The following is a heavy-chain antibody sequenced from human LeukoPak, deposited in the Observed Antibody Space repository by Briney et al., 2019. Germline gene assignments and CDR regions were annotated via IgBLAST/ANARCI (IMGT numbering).Heavy chain of an antibody. D-gene: IGHD3-16*01. Sequence: SETLSLTCVVSGYSISSGYHWGWIRQSPEKGLEWIGSIHYSGSTDYNPSLKSRVTISIDTSNNQFSLRLRSVTAADTAVYCCASLGGYQNGNFDFWGQGTLVTVSS. V-gene: IGHV4-38-2*01. CDR3: ASLGGYQNGNFDF. CDR1: GYSISSGYH. J-gene: IGHJ4*02. CDR2: IHYSGST.